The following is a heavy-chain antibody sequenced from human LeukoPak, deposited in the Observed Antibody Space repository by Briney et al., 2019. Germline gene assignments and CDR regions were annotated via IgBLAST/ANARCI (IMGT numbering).Heavy chain of an antibody. D-gene: IGHD2-2*02. Sequence: GASVKVSCKASRGTFSSYAISWVRQAPGQGLEWMGGIIPIFGTANYAQKFQGRVTITADESTSTAYMELSSLRSEDTAVCYCARDLASFCSSTSCYKSTMDDAFDIWGQGTMVTVSS. CDR3: ARDLASFCSSTSCYKSTMDDAFDI. CDR2: IIPIFGTA. J-gene: IGHJ3*02. CDR1: RGTFSSYA. V-gene: IGHV1-69*01.